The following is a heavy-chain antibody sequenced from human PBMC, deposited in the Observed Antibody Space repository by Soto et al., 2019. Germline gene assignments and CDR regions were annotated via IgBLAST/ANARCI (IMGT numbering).Heavy chain of an antibody. CDR1: GYTFTSYY. V-gene: IGHV1-46*03. D-gene: IGHD4-17*01. CDR2: INPSGGST. Sequence: GASVKVSCKASGYTFTSYYMHWVRQAPGQGLEWMGIINPSGGSTSYAQKFQGRVTMTRDTSTSTVYMELSSLRSEDTAVYYCARAYSGDYDWFDPWGQGTLVTSPQ. J-gene: IGHJ5*02. CDR3: ARAYSGDYDWFDP.